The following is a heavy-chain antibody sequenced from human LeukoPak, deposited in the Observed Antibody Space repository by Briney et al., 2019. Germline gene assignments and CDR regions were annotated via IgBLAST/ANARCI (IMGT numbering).Heavy chain of an antibody. CDR3: ARDVPHNRFDT. J-gene: IGHJ5*02. V-gene: IGHV3-74*01. CDR1: GITFGNNW. CDR2: INSDGGGA. Sequence: GGSLRLSCAASGITFGNNWMHWVRQGPGKGLVWISRINSDGGGAIYADSVKGRFTVSRDNAKNTLYLQMNSLRAEDTAVYYCARDVPHNRFDTWGQGTLVTVSS.